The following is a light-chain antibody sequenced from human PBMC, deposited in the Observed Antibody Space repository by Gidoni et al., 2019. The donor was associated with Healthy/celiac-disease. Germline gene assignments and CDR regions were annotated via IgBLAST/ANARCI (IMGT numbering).Light chain of an antibody. V-gene: IGKV3-11*01. CDR1: QSVSSY. J-gene: IGKJ4*01. CDR3: QQRSNWPPT. CDR2: DAS. Sequence: PATLSLSPGERATLSCRASQSVSSYLAWYQQKPGQAPRLLIYDASNRATGIPARFSGSGSGTDFTLTISSLEPEDFAVYYCQQRSNWPPTFGGGTKVEIK.